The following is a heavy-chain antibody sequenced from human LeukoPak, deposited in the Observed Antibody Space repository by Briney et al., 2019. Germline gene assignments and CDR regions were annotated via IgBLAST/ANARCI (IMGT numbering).Heavy chain of an antibody. Sequence: GASVKVSCKASGYPFTRYGISWVRQAPGQGLEWMGWISPDSGGTNYAQKFQGRVTMTTDTSINTVYMDLSSLRSDDTAVYFCARAQAGTSCCHFDYWGQGTLVTVSS. V-gene: IGHV1-2*02. CDR1: GYPFTRYG. D-gene: IGHD2-2*01. J-gene: IGHJ4*02. CDR3: ARAQAGTSCCHFDY. CDR2: ISPDSGGT.